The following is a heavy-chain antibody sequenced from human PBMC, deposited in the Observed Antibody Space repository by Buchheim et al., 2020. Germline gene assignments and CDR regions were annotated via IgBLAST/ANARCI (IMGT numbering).Heavy chain of an antibody. J-gene: IGHJ4*02. V-gene: IGHV4-30-2*01. CDR1: GGSISSGGYS. D-gene: IGHD6-13*01. Sequence: QLQLQESGSGLVKPSQTLSLTCAVSGGSISSGGYSWSWIRQPPGKGLEWIGYIYHSGSTYYNPSLKSRVTLSVDRPKNQFSLKQSSAAAADTAVYYCARSELAAADQLFFDYWGQGTL. CDR2: IYHSGST. CDR3: ARSELAAADQLFFDY.